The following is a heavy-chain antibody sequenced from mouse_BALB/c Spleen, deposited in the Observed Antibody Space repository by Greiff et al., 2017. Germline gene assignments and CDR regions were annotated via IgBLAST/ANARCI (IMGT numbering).Heavy chain of an antibody. Sequence: VHVKQSGPELVKPGASVKIPCKASGYTFTDYNMDWVKQSHGKSLEWIGDINPNNGGTIYNQKFKGKATLTVDKSSSTAYMELRSLTSEDTAVYYCARVPTATYAMDYWGQGTSVTVSS. D-gene: IGHD1-2*01. CDR3: ARVPTATYAMDY. CDR1: GYTFTDYN. V-gene: IGHV1-18*01. CDR2: INPNNGGT. J-gene: IGHJ4*01.